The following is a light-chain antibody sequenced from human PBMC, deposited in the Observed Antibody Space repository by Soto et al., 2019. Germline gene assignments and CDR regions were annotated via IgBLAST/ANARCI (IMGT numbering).Light chain of an antibody. J-gene: IGKJ5*01. CDR2: GAS. CDR3: QQYDNSPIT. Sequence: EIVLTQSPGVLALSPGERASRSCGASQSISSSFLAWYQQKPGQAPRLLIYGASSRATGIHDRFSGTGSETDFTLTISRLEPEDFAVYYCQQYDNSPITFGQGKRLEI. CDR1: QSISSSF. V-gene: IGKV3-20*01.